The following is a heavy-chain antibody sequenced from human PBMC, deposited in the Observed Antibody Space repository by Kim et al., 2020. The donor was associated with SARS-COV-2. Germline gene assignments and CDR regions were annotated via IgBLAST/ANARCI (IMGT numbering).Heavy chain of an antibody. D-gene: IGHD1-26*01. CDR2: INHSGST. CDR3: ARASLSPAKVGPAFDI. J-gene: IGHJ3*02. V-gene: IGHV4-34*01. Sequence: SETLSLTCAVYGGSFSGYYWSWIRQPPGKGLEWIGEINHSGSTNYNPSLKSRVTISVDTSKNQFSLKLSSVTAADTAVYYCARASLSPAKVGPAFDIWGQGTMVTVSS. CDR1: GGSFSGYY.